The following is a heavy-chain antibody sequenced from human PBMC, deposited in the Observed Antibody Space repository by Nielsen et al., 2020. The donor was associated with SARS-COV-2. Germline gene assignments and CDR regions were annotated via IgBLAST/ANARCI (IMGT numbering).Heavy chain of an antibody. Sequence: ASVKVSCKASGYTFNKDFVHWVRQAPGQGLVWTGRINPSDGRTTSAEKFQGRVTMTRDTSSSTVYMELSSLRSDDTAVYYCATSWYHYPTSGWTPHGVHWGQGTLVTVSS. D-gene: IGHD3-10*01. CDR3: ATSWYHYPTSGWTPHGVH. J-gene: IGHJ4*02. CDR1: GYTFNKDF. CDR2: INPSDGRT. V-gene: IGHV1-46*02.